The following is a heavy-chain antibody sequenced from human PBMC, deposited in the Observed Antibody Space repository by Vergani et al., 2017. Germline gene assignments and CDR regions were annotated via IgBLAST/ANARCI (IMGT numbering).Heavy chain of an antibody. V-gene: IGHV4-39*01. Sequence: QLQLQESGPGLVKPSATLSLTCSVSGASIRSSNYYWGWIRQPPGKGLEWIASIYYSGITYYTPSLKSRVTISVYTSKNQFSLKLSSVTAADTAVYFCARHSTVEWLVKLGWIDPWGQGILVTVSS. CDR1: GASIRSSNYY. CDR3: ARHSTVEWLVKLGWIDP. CDR2: IYYSGIT. D-gene: IGHD6-19*01. J-gene: IGHJ5*02.